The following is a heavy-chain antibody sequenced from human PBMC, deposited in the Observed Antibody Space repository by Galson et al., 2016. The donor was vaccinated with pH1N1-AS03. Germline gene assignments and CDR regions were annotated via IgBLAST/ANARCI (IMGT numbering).Heavy chain of an antibody. J-gene: IGHJ4*02. CDR1: GFIFSNHG. CDR3: ARVSGGSRLLVFDF. CDR2: ISSSSSPI. Sequence: SLRLSCAASGFIFSNHGMHWVRQAPGKGLEWVSSISSSSSPIYYADSVKGRFTTSRDNAKNSVYLQMNSLRAEDTAVYYCARVSGGSRLLVFDFWGQGTLVTVSS. D-gene: IGHD3-10*02. V-gene: IGHV3-21*01.